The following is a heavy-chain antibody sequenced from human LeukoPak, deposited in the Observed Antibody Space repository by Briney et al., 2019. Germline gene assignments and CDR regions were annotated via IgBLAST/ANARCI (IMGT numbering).Heavy chain of an antibody. D-gene: IGHD5-18*01. CDR1: GYTFTGYY. Sequence: ASVKVSCKASGYTFTGYYMHWVRQAPGQGLEWMGWINPNSGGTNYAQRFQGRVTMTRDTSISTAYMELSRLRSDDTAVYYCARMDTAMVVYFDFWGQGTLVTVSS. CDR2: INPNSGGT. CDR3: ARMDTAMVVYFDF. V-gene: IGHV1-2*02. J-gene: IGHJ4*02.